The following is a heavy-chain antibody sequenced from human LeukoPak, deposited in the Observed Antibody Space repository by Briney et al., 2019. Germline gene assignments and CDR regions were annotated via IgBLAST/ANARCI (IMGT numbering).Heavy chain of an antibody. D-gene: IGHD3-22*01. V-gene: IGHV3-48*03. CDR2: ISSSGSTI. CDR1: GFTLSSYE. CDR3: ASLYYDSSGRLFDY. Sequence: GGSLRLSCAASGFTLSSYEMNWVRQAPGKGLEWVSYISSSGSTIYYADSVKGRFTISRDNAKNSLYLQMNSLRAEDTAVYYCASLYYDSSGRLFDYWGQGTLVTVSS. J-gene: IGHJ4*02.